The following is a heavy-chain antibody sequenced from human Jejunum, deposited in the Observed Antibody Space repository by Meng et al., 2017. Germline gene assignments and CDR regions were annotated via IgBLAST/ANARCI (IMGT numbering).Heavy chain of an antibody. Sequence: QVQLVQSGADMRMPGASVKVSCKTSGYPFTSYYLHWVRQAPGQGLEWMAVINPSGGGTSYAQRFQGRVTVTKDTPTTTVYMELSSLGSEDTAVYYCATVGAEFDYWGQGTLVTVSS. V-gene: IGHV1-46*01. CDR3: ATVGAEFDY. CDR2: INPSGGGT. D-gene: IGHD1-26*01. CDR1: GYPFTSYY. J-gene: IGHJ4*02.